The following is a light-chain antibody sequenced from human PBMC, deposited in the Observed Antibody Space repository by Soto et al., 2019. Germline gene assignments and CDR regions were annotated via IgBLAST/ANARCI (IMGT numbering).Light chain of an antibody. CDR3: QSFDSRNVV. J-gene: IGLJ2*01. CDR1: SGSIASNY. Sequence: NFLLTQPHSVSESPGMTVKISCTRSSGSIASNYVQWYQQRPGSAPTIVIYEKYQRPSGVPDRFSGSIDSSSNSASLTISGLKTEDEADYYCQSFDSRNVVFGGGTKLTVL. V-gene: IGLV6-57*03. CDR2: EKY.